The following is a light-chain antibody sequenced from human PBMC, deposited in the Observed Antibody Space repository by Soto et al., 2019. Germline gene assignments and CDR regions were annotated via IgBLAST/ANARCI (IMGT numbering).Light chain of an antibody. V-gene: IGKV3-11*01. Sequence: ESVLTQSPATLSLSPGQRATLSCRASPSVSNSLAWYQHKPGQAPRLLIYDASNKATGVPTRFSGSVTGTNFTLTNSSLEPEDCDVYFCQQYDTSPTCGQRTNVEIK. J-gene: IGKJ1*01. CDR1: PSVSNS. CDR2: DAS. CDR3: QQYDTSPT.